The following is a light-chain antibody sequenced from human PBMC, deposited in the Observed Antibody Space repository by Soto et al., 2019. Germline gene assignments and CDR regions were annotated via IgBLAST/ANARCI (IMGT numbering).Light chain of an antibody. CDR1: SSDVGAYNF. V-gene: IGLV2-14*01. Sequence: QSALTQPASVSGSPGKSITISCTGTSSDVGAYNFVSWYQQYPGKTPKVMIYEVNNRPSGVSNRFSGLKSGNTVSLTISGLQAEDQGEYYRSSFSRSSTYVFRSGTKVAVL. CDR3: SSFSRSSTYV. CDR2: EVN. J-gene: IGLJ1*01.